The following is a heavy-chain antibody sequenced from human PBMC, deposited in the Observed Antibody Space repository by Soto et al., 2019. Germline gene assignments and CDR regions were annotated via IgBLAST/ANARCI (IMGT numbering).Heavy chain of an antibody. CDR3: AKMIAKTYWYYGMDV. Sequence: GGSLRLSCAASGFIFRDYGMHWVRQAPGKGLEWVAVVSSDGSQKYYGDSVKGRLSVSRDNSKRTLFLQMNSLRAEDTAVYYCAKMIAKTYWYYGMDVWGQGTTVTVSS. CDR2: VSSDGSQK. V-gene: IGHV3-30*18. CDR1: GFIFRDYG. D-gene: IGHD2-21*01. J-gene: IGHJ6*02.